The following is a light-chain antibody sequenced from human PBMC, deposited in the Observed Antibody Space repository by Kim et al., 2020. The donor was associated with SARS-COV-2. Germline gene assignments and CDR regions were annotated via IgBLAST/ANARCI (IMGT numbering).Light chain of an antibody. CDR3: QQYNTSPKT. V-gene: IGKV3-20*01. CDR1: RSVSSSY. CDR2: GAS. Sequence: EIVLTQSPGTLSLSPGERATLSCRASRSVSSSYLAWYQQKPGQAPRLLIYGASNRATGIPDRFSGSGSGTDFTLTISRLEPEDFAVYYCQQYNTSPKTFGQGTKVDIK. J-gene: IGKJ1*01.